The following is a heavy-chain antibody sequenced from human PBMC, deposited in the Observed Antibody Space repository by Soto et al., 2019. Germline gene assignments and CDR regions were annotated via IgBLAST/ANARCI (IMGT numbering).Heavy chain of an antibody. CDR3: AKERHDRNSRSDAFDV. CDR1: EFTSRPTS. Sequence: PGGSLRLSCLPPEFTSRPTSRNWIAQPPGKGLEGLPYRTTDGTYRYYAESARGRFTISRDNSKDLLYLQINDLRGEDSGVYYCAKERHDRNSRSDAFDVWGQGTTVTVSS. D-gene: IGHD1-1*01. CDR2: RTTDGTYR. V-gene: IGHV3-11*01. J-gene: IGHJ3*01.